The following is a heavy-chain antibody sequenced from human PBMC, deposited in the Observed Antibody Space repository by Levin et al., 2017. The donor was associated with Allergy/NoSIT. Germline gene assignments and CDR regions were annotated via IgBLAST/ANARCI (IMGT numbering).Heavy chain of an antibody. Sequence: SETLSLTCAVSAGSISSTNWWSWVRQPPGKGLEWIGDIFHDGDTDYNPSLKSRVTISLYKSQNRFSLNLSSVTAADTAVYYCARKSPLDCSSGSCYFAFDIGGQGTMVAVSS. J-gene: IGHJ3*02. CDR2: IFHDGDT. CDR1: AGSISSTNW. CDR3: ARKSPLDCSSGSCYFAFDI. V-gene: IGHV4-4*02. D-gene: IGHD2-15*01.